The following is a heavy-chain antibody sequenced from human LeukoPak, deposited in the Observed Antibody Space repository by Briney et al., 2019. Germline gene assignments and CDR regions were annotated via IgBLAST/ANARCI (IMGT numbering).Heavy chain of an antibody. D-gene: IGHD2-2*01. CDR1: GGSISSGGYD. CDR3: ARQYCSSTSCRPFDY. Sequence: SQTLSLTCTVSGGSISSGGYDWSGIRQHPGKGLEWVGYIYYSGSTYYNPSLKSRVTISVDTSKNQFSLKLSSVTAADTAVYYCARQYCSSTSCRPFDYWGQGTLVTVSS. J-gene: IGHJ4*02. CDR2: IYYSGST. V-gene: IGHV4-31*03.